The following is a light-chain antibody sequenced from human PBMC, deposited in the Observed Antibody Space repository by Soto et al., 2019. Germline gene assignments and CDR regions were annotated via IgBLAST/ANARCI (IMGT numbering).Light chain of an antibody. V-gene: IGLV1-40*01. J-gene: IGLJ1*01. CDR1: SSNIGAGYD. CDR3: QSYDRSLSGFYV. CDR2: GNH. Sequence: QSVLTQPPSVSGAPGQRVTITCSGSSSNIGAGYDVHWYQQLPGTAPKRLISGNHNRPSGVPDRFSGSKSGTSASLAITGLQAEDEADYYCQSYDRSLSGFYVFGTRTKVTVL.